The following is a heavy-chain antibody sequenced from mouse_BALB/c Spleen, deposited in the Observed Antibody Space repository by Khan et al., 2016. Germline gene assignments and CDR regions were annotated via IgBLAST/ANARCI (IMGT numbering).Heavy chain of an antibody. V-gene: IGHV5-4*02. CDR2: ISDGGRYT. CDR3: VRGKAQLGLGGGMDD. Sequence: EVELVESGGGLVKPGGSLKLSCAASGFTFSDYYMYWVRQTPEKRLEWVATISDGGRYTYYPDSVKGRFTISRDNAKNNLYLQMSSLKSEDTAMYYCVRGKAQLGLGGGMDDWGQGTSVTVSS. CDR1: GFTFSDYY. J-gene: IGHJ4*01. D-gene: IGHD3-1*01.